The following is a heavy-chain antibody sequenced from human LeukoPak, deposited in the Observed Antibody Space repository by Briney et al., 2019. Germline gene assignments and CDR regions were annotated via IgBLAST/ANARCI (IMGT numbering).Heavy chain of an antibody. CDR2: ISYDGRNK. D-gene: IGHD2-2*01. CDR3: ARDQADIVVVPAARDYYYYGMDV. J-gene: IGHJ6*02. V-gene: IGHV3-30*04. Sequence: GGSLRLSCAASRFTFSSYAMHWVRQAPGKGLEWVAVISYDGRNKYYGDSVKGRFTISRDNSKNTLYLQMNSLRAEDTAVYYCARDQADIVVVPAARDYYYYGMDVWGQETTVTVSS. CDR1: RFTFSSYA.